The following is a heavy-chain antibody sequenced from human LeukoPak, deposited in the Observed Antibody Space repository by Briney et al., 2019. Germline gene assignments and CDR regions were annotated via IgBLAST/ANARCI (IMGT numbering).Heavy chain of an antibody. Sequence: ASVTVSCTASGDTFNNYGISWVRQAPGQGLEWLGGNIPFVSITNYAQKFQDRATITADTSTSTAYMELTSLRSEATAVYYCARDINPDIPTAGSLYWGQGTLVTVSS. CDR3: ARDINPDIPTAGSLY. CDR2: NIPFVSIT. V-gene: IGHV1-69*10. CDR1: GDTFNNYG. J-gene: IGHJ4*02. D-gene: IGHD6-13*01.